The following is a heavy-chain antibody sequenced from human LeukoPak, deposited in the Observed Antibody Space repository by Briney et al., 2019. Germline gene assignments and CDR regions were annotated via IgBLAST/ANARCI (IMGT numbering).Heavy chain of an antibody. CDR1: GFTFSTYE. D-gene: IGHD3-10*01. Sequence: PGRSLRLSCAASGFTFSTYEMTWVRQSPGKGLEWVSYISSTGSTIYYADSVKGRFTISRDNAKNSLYVQMNSLRAEDTAVYYCARDMWRMIRGVLGYWGQGTLVTVSS. J-gene: IGHJ4*02. CDR2: ISSTGSTI. CDR3: ARDMWRMIRGVLGY. V-gene: IGHV3-48*03.